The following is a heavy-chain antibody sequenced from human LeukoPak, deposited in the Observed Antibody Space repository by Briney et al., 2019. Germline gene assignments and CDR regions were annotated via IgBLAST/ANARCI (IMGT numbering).Heavy chain of an antibody. V-gene: IGHV1-69*04. D-gene: IGHD2-15*01. CDR1: LGTFSRYI. CDR2: IIAILGIA. J-gene: IGHJ5*02. CDR3: ARDMEVYCSGGSCMDP. Sequence: SVKVSCEASLGTFSRYIISWVRQAPGQGLEWMGRIIAILGIANYAQKFQGRVTITADKSTSTAYMELSSLRSEDTAAYYCARDMEVYCSGGSCMDPWGQGTLVTVSS.